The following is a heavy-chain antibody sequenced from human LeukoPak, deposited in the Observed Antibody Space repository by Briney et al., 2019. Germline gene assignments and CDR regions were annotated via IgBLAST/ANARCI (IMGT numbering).Heavy chain of an antibody. D-gene: IGHD3-22*01. CDR2: ISGSGGST. J-gene: IGHJ4*02. CDR1: GFTFSSYA. Sequence: GGSLRLSCAASGFTFSSYAMSWVRQAPGKGLEWVSAISGSGGSTYYADSVKGRFTISRDNSKNTLYLQMNSLRADDTAVYYCAKDRLYDSTRYYFDYWGQGTLVTVSS. CDR3: AKDRLYDSTRYYFDY. V-gene: IGHV3-23*01.